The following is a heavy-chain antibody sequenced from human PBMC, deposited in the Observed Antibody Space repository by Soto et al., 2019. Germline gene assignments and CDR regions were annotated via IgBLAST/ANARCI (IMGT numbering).Heavy chain of an antibody. CDR3: AREANWAYDY. D-gene: IGHD7-27*01. J-gene: IGHJ4*02. V-gene: IGHV3-7*05. CDR1: GFTFSTCW. CDR2: IKQDGSEK. Sequence: EVQLVESGGDLVQPGGSLRLSCAASGFTFSTCWMSWVRQAPGKGLEWVANIKQDGSEKYYVDSVKGRFTISRDNAKNSLYLQMNSLRAEDTAVYYCAREANWAYDYWGQGTLVTVSS.